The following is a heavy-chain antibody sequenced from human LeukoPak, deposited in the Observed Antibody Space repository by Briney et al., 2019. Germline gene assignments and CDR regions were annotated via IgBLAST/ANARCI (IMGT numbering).Heavy chain of an antibody. CDR2: INPDRGDT. J-gene: IGHJ4*02. V-gene: IGHV1-2*02. D-gene: IGHD2/OR15-2a*01. CDR3: FREYSAGDY. Sequence: ASVTVSCKTSGYTFTGYYMHWVRQAPGQGLEWMGWINPDRGDTHYGQNFQGRVTLTTDTSISTAYTEVNILRSDDTAVYYCFREYSAGDYWGQGTLVTVSS. CDR1: GYTFTGYY.